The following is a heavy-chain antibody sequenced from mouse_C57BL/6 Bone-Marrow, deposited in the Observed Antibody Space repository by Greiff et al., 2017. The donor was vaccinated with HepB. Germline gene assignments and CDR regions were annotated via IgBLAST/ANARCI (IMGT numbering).Heavy chain of an antibody. Sequence: EVMLVESGGGLVQPGGSLKLSCAASGFTFSDYYMYWVRQTPEKRLEWVAYISNGGGSTYYPDNVKGRVTISRDNDKNTLYLHMSRLKSEDTALYYCARQDDDYYWFAYWGQGTLVTVSA. V-gene: IGHV5-12*01. CDR3: ARQDDDYYWFAY. CDR1: GFTFSDYY. CDR2: ISNGGGST. D-gene: IGHD2-3*01. J-gene: IGHJ3*01.